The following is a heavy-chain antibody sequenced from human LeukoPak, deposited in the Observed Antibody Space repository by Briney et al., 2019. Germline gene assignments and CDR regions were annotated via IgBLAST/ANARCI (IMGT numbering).Heavy chain of an antibody. D-gene: IGHD3-10*01. J-gene: IGHJ6*03. CDR3: ARRGRVRGVYYYYMDV. Sequence: SETLSLTCAVSGGSISSSNWWSWVRQPPGKGLEWIGEINHSGSTNYNPSLKSRVTISVDTSKNQFSLKLSSVTAADTAVYYCARRGRVRGVYYYYMDVWGKGTTVTISS. V-gene: IGHV4-4*02. CDR2: INHSGST. CDR1: GGSISSSNW.